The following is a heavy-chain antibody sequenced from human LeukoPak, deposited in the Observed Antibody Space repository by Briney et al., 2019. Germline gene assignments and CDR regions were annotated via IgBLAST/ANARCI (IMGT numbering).Heavy chain of an antibody. CDR2: IWYDGTNK. CDR1: GFTFSSYG. D-gene: IGHD1-26*01. Sequence: PGRSLRLSCVASGFTFSSYGMHWVRQAPGKGLEWVAVIWYDGTNKYYADSVKGRFTISRDNANNLLYLQMNSLRAEDTAVYYCASGTIVGARGADNWGQGTLVTVSS. CDR3: ASGTIVGARGADN. J-gene: IGHJ4*02. V-gene: IGHV3-33*03.